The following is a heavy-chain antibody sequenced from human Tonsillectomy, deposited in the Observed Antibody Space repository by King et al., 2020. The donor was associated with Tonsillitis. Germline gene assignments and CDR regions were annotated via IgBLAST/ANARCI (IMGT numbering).Heavy chain of an antibody. CDR3: ARRTGDRPYWYFDL. V-gene: IGHV1-69*12. D-gene: IGHD7-27*01. CDR1: GGTFSSYG. J-gene: IGHJ2*01. Sequence: QLVQSGAEVKKPGSSVKVSCKASGGTFSSYGISWVRQAPGQGLEWMGGIIPIFGTANYAQKFQGRATITADESTSTAYMELSSLRSEDTAVYFCARRTGDRPYWYFDLWGRGTLVTVSS. CDR2: IIPIFGTA.